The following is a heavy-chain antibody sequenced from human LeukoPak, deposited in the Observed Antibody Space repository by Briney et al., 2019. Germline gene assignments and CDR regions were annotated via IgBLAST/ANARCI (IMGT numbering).Heavy chain of an antibody. V-gene: IGHV1-8*01. CDR2: MNPNSGNT. CDR1: GYTFTSYD. D-gene: IGHD6-19*01. Sequence: GASVKVSCKASGYTFTSYDINWVRQATEQGLEWMGWMNPNSGNTGYAQKFQGRVTMTRNTSISTAYMELSSLRSEDTAVYYCARGRLAVAGTYYYYGMDVWGQGTTVTVSS. J-gene: IGHJ6*02. CDR3: ARGRLAVAGTYYYYGMDV.